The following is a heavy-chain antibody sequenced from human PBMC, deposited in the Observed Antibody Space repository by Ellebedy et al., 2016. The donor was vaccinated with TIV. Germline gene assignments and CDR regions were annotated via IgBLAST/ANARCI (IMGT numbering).Heavy chain of an antibody. Sequence: AASVKVSCKVSGYTLPELSMHWVRQAPGKGLEWMGGFDPEDGETIYAQKFQGRVTMTEDTSTDTAYMELRSLRSDDTAVYYWARVGGSGYYYGEYYYYGMDVWGQGTTVTVSS. V-gene: IGHV1-24*01. J-gene: IGHJ6*02. CDR2: FDPEDGET. D-gene: IGHD3-22*01. CDR1: GYTLPELS. CDR3: ARVGGSGYYYGEYYYYGMDV.